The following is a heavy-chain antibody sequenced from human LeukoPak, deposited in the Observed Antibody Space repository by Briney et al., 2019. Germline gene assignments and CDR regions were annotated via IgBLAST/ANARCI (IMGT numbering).Heavy chain of an antibody. J-gene: IGHJ1*01. Sequence: GGSLRLSCAASGFTFSAYAMSWVRQAPGKGLEWVSAISGSGGSTYYADSVRGRFTISRDNSKNTLYLQMNSLRAEDTAVYYCAKAGCGDGSCYYAEYFQHWGQGTLVTVSS. CDR3: AKAGCGDGSCYYAEYFQH. D-gene: IGHD2-15*01. CDR2: ISGSGGST. V-gene: IGHV3-23*01. CDR1: GFTFSAYA.